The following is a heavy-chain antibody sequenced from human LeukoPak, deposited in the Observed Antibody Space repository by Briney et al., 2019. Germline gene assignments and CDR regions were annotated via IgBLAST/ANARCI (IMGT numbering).Heavy chain of an antibody. J-gene: IGHJ4*02. CDR3: ARDQGIYNHRIIDS. Sequence: ASVKVSCKASGYTFSSYGISWVRQAAGQGLEWMGWISAYNGNTSFAQEFQGRVTMTTDTSTSTASMELRSLRSDDTAVYYCARDQGIYNHRIIDSWGQGTLVTVSS. CDR1: GYTFSSYG. CDR2: ISAYNGNT. V-gene: IGHV1-18*01. D-gene: IGHD5-12*01.